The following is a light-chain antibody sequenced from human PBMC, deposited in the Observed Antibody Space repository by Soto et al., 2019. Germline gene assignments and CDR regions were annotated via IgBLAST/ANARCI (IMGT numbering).Light chain of an antibody. Sequence: DIQMTQSPSSLSASVGDRVTITCQASHDITSYLNWYQHKPGKAPKLLIYDASMLAAGVPSRFSGRGSRTDFTFTISSLQPEDVATYYCQKCDYLPIFGPGTTVDFK. CDR3: QKCDYLPI. J-gene: IGKJ3*01. CDR1: HDITSY. V-gene: IGKV1-33*01. CDR2: DAS.